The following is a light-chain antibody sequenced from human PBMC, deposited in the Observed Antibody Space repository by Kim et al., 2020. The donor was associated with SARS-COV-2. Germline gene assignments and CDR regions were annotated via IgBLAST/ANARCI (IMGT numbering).Light chain of an antibody. J-gene: IGKJ1*01. CDR1: QKISSSY. CDR3: HLYGSSFGWT. CDR2: GAS. V-gene: IGKV3-20*01. Sequence: EIVLTQSPGTLSVSPGERATLSCRASQKISSSYFAWYQQKPGQAPRLLIYGASSRATGIPARFSGSGSGTDFTLTISRLESEDCAVYYCHLYGSSFGWTFGQGTKVDIK.